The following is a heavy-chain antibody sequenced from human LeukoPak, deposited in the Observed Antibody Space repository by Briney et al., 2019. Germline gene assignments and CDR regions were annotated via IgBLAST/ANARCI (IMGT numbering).Heavy chain of an antibody. CDR1: GGSFSGYY. D-gene: IGHD3-22*01. V-gene: IGHV4-34*01. Sequence: SETLSLTCAVYGGSFSGYYWSWIRQPPGKGLEWIGEINHSGSTNYNPSLKSRVTISVDTSKNQFSLKLSSVTAADTAVYYCARGPYYDSSGYLIYWGQGTLVTVSS. CDR2: INHSGST. CDR3: ARGPYYDSSGYLIY. J-gene: IGHJ4*02.